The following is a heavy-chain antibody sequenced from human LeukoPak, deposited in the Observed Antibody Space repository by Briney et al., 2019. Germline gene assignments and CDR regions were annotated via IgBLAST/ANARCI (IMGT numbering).Heavy chain of an antibody. CDR3: ARGPTRNYFDY. J-gene: IGHJ4*02. Sequence: SETLSLTCTVAGGTISRYYWSWIRQPPGKGLEWIGYIYYSGSTNYNPSLKSRVTISVDTSKNQFSLKLSSVTAADTAVYYCARGPTRNYFDYWGQGTLVTVSS. CDR1: GGTISRYY. CDR2: IYYSGST. V-gene: IGHV4-59*01.